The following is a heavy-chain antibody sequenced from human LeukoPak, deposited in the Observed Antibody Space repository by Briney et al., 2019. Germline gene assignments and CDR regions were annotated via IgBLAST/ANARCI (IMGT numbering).Heavy chain of an antibody. CDR3: ARGSMGDY. CDR1: GGSISGYY. D-gene: IGHD5-24*01. Sequence: SETLSLTCTVSGGSISGYYWSWIRQPPGKGLEWIGEINHSGSTNYNPSLKSRITISVDTSKNQFSLKLSSVTAADTAVYYCARGSMGDYWGQGTLVTVSS. V-gene: IGHV4-34*01. CDR2: INHSGST. J-gene: IGHJ4*02.